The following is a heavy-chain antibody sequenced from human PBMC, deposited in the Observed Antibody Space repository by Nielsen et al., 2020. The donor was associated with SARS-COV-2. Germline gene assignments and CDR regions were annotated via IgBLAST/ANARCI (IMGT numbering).Heavy chain of an antibody. CDR3: ASGADYAAYGRDPDYGMDV. Sequence: GESLKISCKGSGYSFTSYWIGWVRQMPGKGLEWMGIIYPGDSDTRYSPSFQGQVTISADKSISTAYLQWSSLKASDTAMYYCASGADYAAYGRDPDYGMDVWGQGTTVTVSS. J-gene: IGHJ6*02. V-gene: IGHV5-51*01. CDR2: IYPGDSDT. CDR1: GYSFTSYW. D-gene: IGHD3-16*01.